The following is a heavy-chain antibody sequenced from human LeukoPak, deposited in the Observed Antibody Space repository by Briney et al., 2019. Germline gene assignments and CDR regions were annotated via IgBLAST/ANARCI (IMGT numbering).Heavy chain of an antibody. Sequence: GGSLRLSCAASGFTFSSYWMSWVRQAPGKGLEWVANIKQDGSEKYYADSVKGRFTISRDNSKNTLYLQMNSLRAEDTAVYYCAKDAIAARPKGITYYLDYWGQGNLVTVSS. D-gene: IGHD6-6*01. CDR3: AKDAIAARPKGITYYLDY. J-gene: IGHJ4*02. CDR1: GFTFSSYW. CDR2: IKQDGSEK. V-gene: IGHV3-7*01.